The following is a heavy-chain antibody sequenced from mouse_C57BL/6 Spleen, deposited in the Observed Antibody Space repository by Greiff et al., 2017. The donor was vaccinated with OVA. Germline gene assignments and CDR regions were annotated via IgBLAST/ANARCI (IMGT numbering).Heavy chain of an antibody. J-gene: IGHJ3*01. CDR2: IDPSDSYT. CDR3: ARAYDGYLFAY. D-gene: IGHD2-3*01. CDR1: GYTFTSYW. Sequence: QVQLQQPGAELVMPGASVKLSCKASGYTFTSYWMHWVKQRPGQGLEWIGEIDPSDSYTNYNQKFKGKSTWTVDKSSSTAYMQLSSLTSEDSAVYYCARAYDGYLFAYWGQGTLVTVSA. V-gene: IGHV1-69*01.